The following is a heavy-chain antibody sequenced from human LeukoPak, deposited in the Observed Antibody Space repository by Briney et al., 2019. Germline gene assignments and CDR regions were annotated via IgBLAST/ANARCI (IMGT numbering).Heavy chain of an antibody. CDR2: IKTDGSIT. Sequence: GGSLRLSCAASGFSFSVYWMHWVRQAPGKGPVWVSRIKTDGSITDYADSVKGRFTISRDNAKNSLYLQMNSLRAEDTAVYYCASNYYDSSGYPWYFDYWGQGTLVTVSS. CDR3: ASNYYDSSGYPWYFDY. J-gene: IGHJ4*02. V-gene: IGHV3-74*01. D-gene: IGHD3-22*01. CDR1: GFSFSVYW.